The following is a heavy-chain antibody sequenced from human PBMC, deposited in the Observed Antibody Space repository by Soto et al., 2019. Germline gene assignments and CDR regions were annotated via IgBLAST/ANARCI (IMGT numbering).Heavy chain of an antibody. V-gene: IGHV3-48*03. Sequence: PVGSLRLSCAASGFTFSSYEMNWVRQAPGKGLEWVSYISSSGSTIYYADSVKGRFTISRDNAKNSLYLQMNSLRAEDTAVYYCAREGVPAATLYYYYYYGMDVWGQGTTVTVSS. CDR3: AREGVPAATLYYYYYYGMDV. CDR1: GFTFSSYE. J-gene: IGHJ6*02. D-gene: IGHD2-2*01. CDR2: ISSSGSTI.